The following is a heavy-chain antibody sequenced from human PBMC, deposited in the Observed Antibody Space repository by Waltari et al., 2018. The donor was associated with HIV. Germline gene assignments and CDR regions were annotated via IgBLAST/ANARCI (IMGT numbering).Heavy chain of an antibody. CDR3: ARHKLRIAAAGTVAKTPMNWFDP. Sequence: QLQLQESGPGLVKPSETLSLTCTVSGGSISSSSYYWGWIRQPPGKGLEWIGSINYSGTTYYTPSLKSRVTISVATSKNQFSRKLSSVTAADTAVHYCARHKLRIAAAGTVAKTPMNWFDPWGQGTLVTVSS. CDR2: INYSGTT. CDR1: GGSISSSSYY. J-gene: IGHJ5*02. V-gene: IGHV4-39*07. D-gene: IGHD6-13*01.